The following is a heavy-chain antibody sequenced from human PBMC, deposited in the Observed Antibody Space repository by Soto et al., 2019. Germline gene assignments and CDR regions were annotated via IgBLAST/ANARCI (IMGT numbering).Heavy chain of an antibody. CDR2: IYDIGTA. CDR3: ASASVGFASVDS. CDR1: GGSITNYY. V-gene: IGHV4-59*01. Sequence: QVQLQESGPGLVRPSETLSLTCAVSGGSITNYYWTWIRQPPGKGLEWIGYIYDIGTAIYRPSLKSRVTFSVDKSKSQFSLRLTSVTAADTAVYFCASASVGFASVDSWGQGMLVTVSS. D-gene: IGHD3-16*01. J-gene: IGHJ5*01.